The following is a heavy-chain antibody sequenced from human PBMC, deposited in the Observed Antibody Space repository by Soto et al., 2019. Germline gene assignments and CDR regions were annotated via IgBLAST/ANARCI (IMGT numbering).Heavy chain of an antibody. CDR3: ARGLFIWSGYYTGLGSDN. CDR2: INHSGST. V-gene: IGHV4-34*01. J-gene: IGHJ4*02. Sequence: SETLSLTCAVYGGSFSGYYWSWIRQPPGKGLEWIGEINHSGSTNYNPSLKSRVTISVDTSKNQFSLKLSSATAADTAVYYCARGLFIWSGYYTGLGSDNWGQGTLVTVSS. D-gene: IGHD3-3*01. CDR1: GGSFSGYY.